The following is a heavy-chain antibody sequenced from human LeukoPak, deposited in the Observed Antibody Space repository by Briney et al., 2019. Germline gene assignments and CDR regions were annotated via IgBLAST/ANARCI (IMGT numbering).Heavy chain of an antibody. V-gene: IGHV3-23*01. Sequence: GGSLRLSCAASGFTFSSYAMSWVRQAPGRGLEWVSTISGSGGTTYYADSVEGQFTISRDNSKNTVSLQMNSLRAEDTAIYYCAKSVVVITFRFDDWGQGALVTVSS. D-gene: IGHD2-15*01. CDR1: GFTFSSYA. CDR3: AKSVVVITFRFDD. CDR2: ISGSGGTT. J-gene: IGHJ4*02.